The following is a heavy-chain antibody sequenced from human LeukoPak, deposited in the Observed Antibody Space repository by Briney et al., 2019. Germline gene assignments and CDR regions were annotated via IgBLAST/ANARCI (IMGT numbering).Heavy chain of an antibody. V-gene: IGHV4-39*07. CDR1: GVSITSSSYY. CDR3: ARGLWLGFDY. D-gene: IGHD6-19*01. Sequence: SETLSLTCSVSGVSITSSSYYWGWIRQSPGKGLEWIGSIYYSGSTYYNPSLKSRVTMSVDTSKNQFSLNLSSVTAADTAVYYCARGLWLGFDYWGQGTLVTVSS. J-gene: IGHJ4*02. CDR2: IYYSGST.